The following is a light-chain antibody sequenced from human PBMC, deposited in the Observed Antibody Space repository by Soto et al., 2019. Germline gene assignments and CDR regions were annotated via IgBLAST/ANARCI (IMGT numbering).Light chain of an antibody. CDR1: ASDVGGYNY. J-gene: IGLJ1*01. Sequence: QSALTQPASVSGSPGQSITISCTGTASDVGGYNYVSWYQQHPGKAPKLMIHAVSNRPSGISSRFSGSKSGNTASLTISGLQSEDEADYFCCSYAASFLRVFGSGTKLTVL. V-gene: IGLV2-14*01. CDR2: AVS. CDR3: CSYAASFLRV.